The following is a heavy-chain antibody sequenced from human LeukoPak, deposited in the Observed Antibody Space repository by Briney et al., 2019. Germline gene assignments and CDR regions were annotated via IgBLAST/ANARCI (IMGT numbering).Heavy chain of an antibody. CDR1: GDSTNTYF. Sequence: SETLSLTCTISGDSTNTYFWSWIRQPPGKGLEWIGYIYYTGTTNYNPSLKSRVTISVDTSKNQFSLKVSSVTAADTGVYYCARGPPAAGSIYYYYYGMDVWGQGTTVTVSS. D-gene: IGHD6-13*01. CDR3: ARGPPAAGSIYYYYYGMDV. J-gene: IGHJ6*02. CDR2: IYYTGTT. V-gene: IGHV4-59*01.